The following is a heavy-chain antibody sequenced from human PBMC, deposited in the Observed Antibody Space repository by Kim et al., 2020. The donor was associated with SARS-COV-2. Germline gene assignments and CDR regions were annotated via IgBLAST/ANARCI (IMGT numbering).Heavy chain of an antibody. CDR1: GFTFNNYG. J-gene: IGHJ6*02. CDR3: AKDLIDYGDYLGDMDV. CDR2: ISYDGSNK. V-gene: IGHV3-30*18. Sequence: GGSLRLSCAASGFTFNNYGMHWVRQAPGKGLEWVAVISYDGSNKYYGDSVKGRFIISRDDSKNTVFLQMNSLRAEDTAVYYCAKDLIDYGDYLGDMDVWGQGTTVTVYS. D-gene: IGHD4-17*01.